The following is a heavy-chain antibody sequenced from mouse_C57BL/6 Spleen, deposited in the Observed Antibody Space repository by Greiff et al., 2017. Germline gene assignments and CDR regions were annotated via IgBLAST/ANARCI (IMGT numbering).Heavy chain of an antibody. D-gene: IGHD1-1*02. CDR1: GYSITSGYY. V-gene: IGHV3-6*01. Sequence: EVQRVESGPGLVKPSQSLSLTCSVTGYSITSGYYWNWIRQFPGNKLEWMGYISYDGSNNYNPSLKNRISITRDTSKNQFFLKLNSVTTEDTATYYCAREYGTGFAYWGQGTLVTVSA. J-gene: IGHJ3*01. CDR3: AREYGTGFAY. CDR2: ISYDGSN.